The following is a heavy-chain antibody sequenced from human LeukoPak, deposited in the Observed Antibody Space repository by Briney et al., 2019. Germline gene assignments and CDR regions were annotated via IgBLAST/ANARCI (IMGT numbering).Heavy chain of an antibody. J-gene: IGHJ4*02. V-gene: IGHV1-18*01. Sequence: ASVKVSCKTSGYTFTSYGLYWVRQAPGQGLEWMGWISGYNAETNYARKFQGRVTMTTDTSTTTAYMELTSLTSDDPALYYCAREGGSAGWYRPAFRLIDYWGQGTMVTVSS. CDR1: GYTFTSYG. CDR3: AREGGSAGWYRPAFRLIDY. D-gene: IGHD6-19*01. CDR2: ISGYNAET.